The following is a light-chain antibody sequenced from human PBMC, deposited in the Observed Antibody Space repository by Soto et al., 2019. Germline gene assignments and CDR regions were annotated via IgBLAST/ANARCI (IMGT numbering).Light chain of an antibody. CDR2: DVS. CDR3: QQRGNWTPTWT. Sequence: ILLTHSPATLSLSPGERGTLSCGASDSVTNSLAWSQQQPGPAPRLLVYDVSNRATGIPARFSGGGSGTDFTLTLNGLEPEDSAVYYCQQRGNWTPTWTFGQGTKVDIK. CDR1: DSVTNS. V-gene: IGKV3-11*01. J-gene: IGKJ1*01.